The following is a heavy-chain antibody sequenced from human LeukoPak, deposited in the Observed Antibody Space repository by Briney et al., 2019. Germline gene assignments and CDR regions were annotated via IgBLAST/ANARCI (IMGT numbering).Heavy chain of an antibody. J-gene: IGHJ5*02. V-gene: IGHV5-51*01. Sequence: GESLKISCKGSGYSFTTSWIGWVRQMPGKGLEWMGIIYPGDSDTRYSPSFQGQVTISADKSLNTAYLQWSSLKASDTAMYYCARYGPTYYDFWSGYYTKGNWFDPWGQGTLVTVSS. CDR2: IYPGDSDT. D-gene: IGHD3-3*01. CDR3: ARYGPTYYDFWSGYYTKGNWFDP. CDR1: GYSFTTSW.